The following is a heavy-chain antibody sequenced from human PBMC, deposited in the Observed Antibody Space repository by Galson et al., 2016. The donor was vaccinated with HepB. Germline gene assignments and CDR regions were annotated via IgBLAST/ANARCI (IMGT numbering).Heavy chain of an antibody. Sequence: LTCTVSGDSISNDGNYWSWTRQHPGKGLEFIGCIYHSGSTYYNPSLRSRVTISVDTSENQFSLKLSSVTAADTAVYYCARYFDHWGQGILVTVSS. CDR2: IYHSGST. CDR1: GDSISNDGNY. J-gene: IGHJ4*02. V-gene: IGHV4-31*03. CDR3: ARYFDH.